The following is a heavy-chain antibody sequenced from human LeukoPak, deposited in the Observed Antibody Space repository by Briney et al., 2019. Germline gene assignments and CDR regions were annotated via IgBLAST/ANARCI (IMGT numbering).Heavy chain of an antibody. V-gene: IGHV1-2*02. D-gene: IGHD6-19*01. Sequence: GASVKVSCKASGYTFTSYAMNWVRQAPGQGLEWMGWINPNSGGTNYAQKFQGRVTMTRDTSISTAYMELSRLRSDDTAVYYCARDLSDSSGWVNWFDPWGQGTLVTVSS. CDR3: ARDLSDSSGWVNWFDP. CDR1: GYTFTSYA. CDR2: INPNSGGT. J-gene: IGHJ5*02.